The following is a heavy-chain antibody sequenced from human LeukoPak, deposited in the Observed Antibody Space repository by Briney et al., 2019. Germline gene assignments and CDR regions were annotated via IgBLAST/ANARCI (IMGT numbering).Heavy chain of an antibody. CDR1: GGSISSSNW. V-gene: IGHV4-4*02. CDR3: ASLRYFDWFFDY. D-gene: IGHD3-9*01. CDR2: IYHRGST. J-gene: IGHJ4*02. Sequence: SGTLSLTCAVSGGSISSSNWWSWVRQPPGKGLEWIGEIYHRGSTNYNPSLKSRVTISVDKSKNQFSLKLSSVTAADTAVYYCASLRYFDWFFDYWGQGTLVTVSS.